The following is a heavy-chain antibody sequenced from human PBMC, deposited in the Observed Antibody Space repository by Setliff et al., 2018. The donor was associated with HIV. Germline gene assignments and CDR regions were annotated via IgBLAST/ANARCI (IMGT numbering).Heavy chain of an antibody. V-gene: IGHV4-34*01. CDR3: AREIYGGNSRPFDY. CDR2: INHSGST. CDR1: GGSISSHY. Sequence: SETLSLTCTVSGGSISSHYWSWIRQPPGKGVEWIGEINHSGSTNYNPSLKSRVAISVDTSKNQFSLKLSSVTAADTAVYYCAREIYGGNSRPFDYWGQGTLVTVSS. D-gene: IGHD4-17*01. J-gene: IGHJ4*02.